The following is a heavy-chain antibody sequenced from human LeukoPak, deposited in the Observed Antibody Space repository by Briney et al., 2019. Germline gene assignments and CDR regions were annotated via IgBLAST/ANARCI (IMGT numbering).Heavy chain of an antibody. CDR2: IDYSGST. CDR3: ARDRRRDLLHAFDL. D-gene: IGHD1-26*01. V-gene: IGHV4-59*01. J-gene: IGHJ3*01. Sequence: PSETLSLTCTVSGGSISTYYWSWIRQPPGKGLEWIAYIDYSGSTNYNPSLKSRVAISVDTSYNQFSLKLSSVTPADTAVYYCARDRRRDLLHAFDLWGQGTMVTVS. CDR1: GGSISTYY.